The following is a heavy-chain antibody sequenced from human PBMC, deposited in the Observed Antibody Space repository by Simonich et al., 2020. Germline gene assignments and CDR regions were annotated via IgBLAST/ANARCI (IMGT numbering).Heavy chain of an antibody. V-gene: IGHV1-18*01. CDR1: GYTFTSYG. J-gene: IGHJ4*02. CDR2: IRAYNDNT. CDR3: ARASRGTWWYYYFDY. Sequence: QVQLVQSGAEVKKPGASVKVSCKASGYTFTSYGISWVRQAPGQGLEWMGWIRAYNDNTHYAHKLQGRVTMTTDTSTSTAYMELRSLRSDDTAVYYCARASRGTWWYYYFDYWGQGTLVTVSS. D-gene: IGHD2-15*01.